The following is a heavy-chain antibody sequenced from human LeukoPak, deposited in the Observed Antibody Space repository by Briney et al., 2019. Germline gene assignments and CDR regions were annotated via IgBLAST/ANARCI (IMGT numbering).Heavy chain of an antibody. D-gene: IGHD1-1*01. CDR3: ARTTPSWYYAMDV. V-gene: IGHV3-30*04. CDR2: ISFDGSNK. J-gene: IGHJ6*02. CDR1: GFSFSSYA. Sequence: GGSLRLSCAASGFSFSSYAMHWVRQAAGKGLEWVAVISFDGSNKYYADSVQGRFTISRDNSKKTLYLQVNSLRTEDTAVYYCARTTPSWYYAMDVWGQGTTVTVSS.